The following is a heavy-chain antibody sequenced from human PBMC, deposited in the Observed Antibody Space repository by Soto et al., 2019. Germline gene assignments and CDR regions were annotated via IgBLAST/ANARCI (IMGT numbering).Heavy chain of an antibody. CDR3: ARAYMVRGVILPSKNAFDI. J-gene: IGHJ3*02. CDR2: INPNSGGT. Sequence: GASVKVSCKASGYTFTGYYMHWVRQAPGQGLEWMGWINPNSGGTNYAQKFQGWVTMTRDTSISTAYMELSRLRSDDTAVYYCARAYMVRGVILPSKNAFDIWGQGTMVTVSS. V-gene: IGHV1-2*04. D-gene: IGHD3-10*01. CDR1: GYTFTGYY.